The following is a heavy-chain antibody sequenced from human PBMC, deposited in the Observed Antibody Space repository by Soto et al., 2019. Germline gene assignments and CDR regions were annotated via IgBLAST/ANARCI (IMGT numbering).Heavy chain of an antibody. D-gene: IGHD3-3*01. Sequence: EVQLLESGGGLVQPGGSLRLSCAASGFTFSSYAMSWVRQAPGKGLEWVSAISGSGGSTYYADSVKGRFTISRDNSKNSLYLQMNILRAEDTAVYYCAKDLKRFLEWSYDYWGQGTLVTVSS. V-gene: IGHV3-23*01. CDR2: ISGSGGST. CDR1: GFTFSSYA. J-gene: IGHJ4*02. CDR3: AKDLKRFLEWSYDY.